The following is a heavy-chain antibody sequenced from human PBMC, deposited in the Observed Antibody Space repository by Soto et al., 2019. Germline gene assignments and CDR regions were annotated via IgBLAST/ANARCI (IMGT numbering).Heavy chain of an antibody. D-gene: IGHD1-26*01. CDR3: ARDWAKYEWELERLDY. CDR2: VSYDGNNK. Sequence: QVQLVESGGGVVQPGRSLRLSCAASGFTFSTYVMHWVRQAPGKGLEWVAVVSYDGNNKYYADSVKGRFSISRDNSKKRLYLEMNSLRAEDTAVYYCARDWAKYEWELERLDYWGRGTLVTVSS. J-gene: IGHJ4*02. CDR1: GFTFSTYV. V-gene: IGHV3-30-3*01.